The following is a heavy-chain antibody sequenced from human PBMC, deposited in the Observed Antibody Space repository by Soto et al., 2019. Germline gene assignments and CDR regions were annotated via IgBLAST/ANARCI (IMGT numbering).Heavy chain of an antibody. Sequence: SETLSLTCNVSGGSISSYYWSWIRQPPGKGLEWIGFIYYSGSTDYNPSLKSRASVSIDTSKNQFSLNLTSVTAADTAVYYCARDRVMLTFGGASEEWGIDSWGPGTLVTVSS. D-gene: IGHD3-16*01. V-gene: IGHV4-59*12. J-gene: IGHJ4*02. CDR2: IYYSGST. CDR3: ARDRVMLTFGGASEEWGIDS. CDR1: GGSISSYY.